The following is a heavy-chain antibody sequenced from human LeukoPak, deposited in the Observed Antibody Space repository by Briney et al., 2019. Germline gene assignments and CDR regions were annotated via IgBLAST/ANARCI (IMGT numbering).Heavy chain of an antibody. CDR3: ARGRGYFDY. Sequence: SETLSLTCAAYGGSFSGYYWSWIRQPPGKGLEWIGEINHSGSTNYNPSLKSRVTISVDTSKNQFSLKLSSVTAADTAVYYCARGRGYFDYWGQGTLVTVSS. J-gene: IGHJ4*02. D-gene: IGHD3-16*01. CDR2: INHSGST. V-gene: IGHV4-34*01. CDR1: GGSFSGYY.